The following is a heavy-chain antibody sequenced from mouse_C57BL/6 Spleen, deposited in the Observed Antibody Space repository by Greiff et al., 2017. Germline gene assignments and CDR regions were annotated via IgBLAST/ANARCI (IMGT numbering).Heavy chain of an antibody. V-gene: IGHV1-72*01. CDR3: AREDYYAMDY. Sequence: QVQLQQPGAELVKPGASVKLSCKASGYTFTSYWMHWVKQRPGRGLEWIGRIDPNSGGTKYNEKFKSKATLPVDKPSSTAYMQISSLTSEDSAVYDCAREDYYAMDYWGQGTSVTVSS. CDR1: GYTFTSYW. J-gene: IGHJ4*01. CDR2: IDPNSGGT.